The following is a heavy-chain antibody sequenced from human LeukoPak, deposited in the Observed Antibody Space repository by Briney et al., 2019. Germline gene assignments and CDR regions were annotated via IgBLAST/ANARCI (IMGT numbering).Heavy chain of an antibody. CDR3: ARDSVAVRPGWFDP. Sequence: ASVEVSCKPTGYTFTTYGISWVRQAPGQGLEWMGWISVYNGDTKYAQKFQGRVTMTTDTSTSTAYMELRSLRSDDTAVYYCARDSVAVRPGWFDPWGQGTLVTVSS. CDR1: GYTFTTYG. D-gene: IGHD6-6*01. V-gene: IGHV1-18*01. CDR2: ISVYNGDT. J-gene: IGHJ5*02.